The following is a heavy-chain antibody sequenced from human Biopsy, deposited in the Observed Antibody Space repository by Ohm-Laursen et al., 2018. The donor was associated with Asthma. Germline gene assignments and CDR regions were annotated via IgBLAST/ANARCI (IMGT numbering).Heavy chain of an antibody. J-gene: IGHJ4*02. CDR3: AGVDYGDTEIDY. D-gene: IGHD4-17*01. CDR2: IYHRGYS. Sequence: GTLSLTCNVSADSISGTYWWNWVRQSPGKGLEWIGQIYHRGYSNYNPSLKSRVTISIDKSKNQFSLTLTSVTAADTAVYYCAGVDYGDTEIDYWGQGTLVTVSS. CDR1: ADSISGTYW. V-gene: IGHV4/OR15-8*02.